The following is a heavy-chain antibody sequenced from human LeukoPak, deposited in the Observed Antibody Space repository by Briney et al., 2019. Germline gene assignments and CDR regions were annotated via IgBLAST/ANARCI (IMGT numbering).Heavy chain of an antibody. CDR1: GFTVSNNY. CDR3: ARELWGGDLPRFDP. J-gene: IGHJ5*02. CDR2: IYSGGNT. D-gene: IGHD2-21*02. V-gene: IGHV3-53*01. Sequence: PGGSLRLSCAASGFTVSNNYMSWVRQAPGKGLEWVSVIYSGGNTYYADSVKGRFTISRDNSKNTLYLQMNSLRAEDTAVYYCARELWGGDLPRFDPRGQGTLVTVSS.